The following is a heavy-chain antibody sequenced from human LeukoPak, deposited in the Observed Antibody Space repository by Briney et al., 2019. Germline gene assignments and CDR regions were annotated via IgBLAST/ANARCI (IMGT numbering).Heavy chain of an antibody. Sequence: SETLSLTCAVYGGSFSGYYWSWIRQPPGKGLEWIGEINHSGSTNYNPSLKSRVTISVDTSKNQFSLKLSSVTAADTTVYYCARGGSLWFGDIPHDYWGQGTLVTVSS. V-gene: IGHV4-34*01. D-gene: IGHD3-10*01. CDR3: ARGGSLWFGDIPHDY. J-gene: IGHJ4*02. CDR1: GGSFSGYY. CDR2: INHSGST.